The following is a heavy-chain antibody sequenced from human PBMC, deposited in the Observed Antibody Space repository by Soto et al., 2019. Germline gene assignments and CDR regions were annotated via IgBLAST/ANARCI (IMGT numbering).Heavy chain of an antibody. J-gene: IGHJ4*02. CDR1: GFTFSAVY. Sequence: QVQLEESGGGLVKPGGSLRLSCAASGFTFSAVYMSWIRQAPNKGLEYISYISSSGTSANYAYSVKGRFTISRDNAKNSLYLQMNSLRAEDTAVYYCARDRGAVTGQYFDYWGQGALVTVSS. D-gene: IGHD6-19*01. CDR3: ARDRGAVTGQYFDY. CDR2: ISSSGTSA. V-gene: IGHV3-11*05.